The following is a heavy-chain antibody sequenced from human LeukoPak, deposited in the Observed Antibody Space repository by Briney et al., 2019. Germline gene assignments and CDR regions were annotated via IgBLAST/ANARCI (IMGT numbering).Heavy chain of an antibody. Sequence: SETLSLTCTVSGGSISSSSYYWGWIRQPPGTGLEWIGSIYYSGSTYYNPSLKSRVTISVDTSKNQFSLKLSSVTAADTAVYYCARESPSFSGSIFDYWGQGTLVTVSS. CDR2: IYYSGST. J-gene: IGHJ4*02. V-gene: IGHV4-39*07. D-gene: IGHD6-25*01. CDR3: ARESPSFSGSIFDY. CDR1: GGSISSSSYY.